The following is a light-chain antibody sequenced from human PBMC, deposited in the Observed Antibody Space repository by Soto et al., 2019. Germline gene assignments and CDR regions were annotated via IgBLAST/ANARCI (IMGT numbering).Light chain of an antibody. V-gene: IGLV1-40*01. CDR2: GNS. J-gene: IGLJ1*01. Sequence: QSALTQPPSVSGAPGRRVTISSTGSSSNIGAGYDVHWYQQLPGTAPKLLIYGNSNRPSGVPDRFSGSKSGTSASLAITGLQAEDEADYYCQSYDSSLSGYVFGTGTKVTVL. CDR3: QSYDSSLSGYV. CDR1: SSNIGAGYD.